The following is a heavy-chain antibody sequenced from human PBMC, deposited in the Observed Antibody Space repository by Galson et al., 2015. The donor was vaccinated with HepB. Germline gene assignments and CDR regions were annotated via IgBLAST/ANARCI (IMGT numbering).Heavy chain of an antibody. CDR2: INAGNGST. CDR3: ASQRTTDAFDI. V-gene: IGHV1-3*01. CDR1: GYTFTSYA. J-gene: IGHJ3*02. Sequence: SVKVSCKASGYTFTSYAMHWVRQAPGQRLEWMGWINAGNGSTKYSQKFQGRVTITRDTSASTAYMELSSLRSEDTAVYYCASQRTTDAFDIWGQGTMVTVSS. D-gene: IGHD1-1*01.